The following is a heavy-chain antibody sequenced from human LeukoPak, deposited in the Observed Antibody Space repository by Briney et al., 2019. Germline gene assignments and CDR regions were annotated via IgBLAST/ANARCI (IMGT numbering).Heavy chain of an antibody. CDR3: ARGIVAAAVDY. CDR2: ISLDGNTR. Sequence: GGSLRLSCAASGFTFSSYTMHWVRQAPSKGLDWVAIISLDGNTRYYADSVRGRFTISRDNSKNTLYLQMDSLRAEDTAVYYCARGIVAAAVDYWGQGTLVTVSS. V-gene: IGHV3-30-3*01. CDR1: GFTFSSYT. J-gene: IGHJ4*02. D-gene: IGHD6-13*01.